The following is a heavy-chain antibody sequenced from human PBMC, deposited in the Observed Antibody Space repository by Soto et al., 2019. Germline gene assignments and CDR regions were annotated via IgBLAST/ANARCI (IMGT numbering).Heavy chain of an antibody. CDR2: IYYSGST. CDR3: ARAMGGPAATRGFGAPLDY. CDR1: GGSISSGGYY. Sequence: SETLSLTCTVSGGSISSGGYYWSWIRQHPGKGLEWIGYIYYSGSTYYNPSLKSRVTISVDTSKNQFSLKLSSVTAADTAVYYCARAMGGPAATRGFGAPLDYWGQGTLVTVSS. J-gene: IGHJ4*02. V-gene: IGHV4-31*03. D-gene: IGHD2-2*01.